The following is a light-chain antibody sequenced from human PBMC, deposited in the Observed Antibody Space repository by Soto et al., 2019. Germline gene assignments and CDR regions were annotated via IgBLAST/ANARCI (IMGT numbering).Light chain of an antibody. CDR3: MQGTHWPWT. CDR2: KIS. V-gene: IGKV2-30*01. J-gene: IGKJ1*01. CDR1: QNLVDSDGNTY. Sequence: DVVMTQSPLSLPVTLGQPASISCRSSQNLVDSDGNTYLNWFHQRPGQSPRRLFYKISNRDSRVPDRFSGSGSGTDFTLKISRVEAEDVGVYYCMQGTHWPWTFGQGTKVEIK.